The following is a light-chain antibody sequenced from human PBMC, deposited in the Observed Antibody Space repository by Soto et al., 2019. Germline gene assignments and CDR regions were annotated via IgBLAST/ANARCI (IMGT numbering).Light chain of an antibody. CDR2: GAS. Sequence: EIVMTQSPATLSVSPVEIAKLSFSSSQSVSSNLAWYQQKPGQAPRLLIYGASTRATGIPARFSGSGSGTEFTLTIRSLQSEDFAVYYCQQYNNWPPINFGQGTRLEIK. CDR1: QSVSSN. V-gene: IGKV3-15*01. CDR3: QQYNNWPPIN. J-gene: IGKJ5*01.